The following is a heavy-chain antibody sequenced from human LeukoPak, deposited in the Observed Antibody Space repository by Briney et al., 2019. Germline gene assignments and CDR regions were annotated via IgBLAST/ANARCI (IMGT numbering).Heavy chain of an antibody. CDR1: GYTFTSYD. Sequence: ASVKVSCKASGYTFTSYDINWVRQATGQGLEWMGWMNPNRGNTGYAQKFQGRVTMTRNTSISTAYMELSSLRSEDTAVYYCARDRAAAGSTDYWGQGTLVTVSS. CDR3: ARDRAAAGSTDY. J-gene: IGHJ4*02. D-gene: IGHD6-13*01. CDR2: MNPNRGNT. V-gene: IGHV1-8*01.